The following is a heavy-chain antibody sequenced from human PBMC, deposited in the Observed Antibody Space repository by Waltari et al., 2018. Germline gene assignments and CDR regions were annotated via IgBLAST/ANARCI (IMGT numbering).Heavy chain of an antibody. CDR2: IIPIFGTA. CDR1: GGTFSSYA. J-gene: IGHJ6*02. Sequence: QVQLVQSGAEVKKPGSSVKVSCKASGGTFSSYAISWVRQAPGQGLRWMGRIIPIFGTANNSQKFHGRVTITADKSTSTAYMELSSLRSEDTAVYYCSSMVVVAATPYYYYYGMDVWGQGTTVTVSS. D-gene: IGHD2-15*01. CDR3: SSMVVVAATPYYYYYGMDV. V-gene: IGHV1-69*06.